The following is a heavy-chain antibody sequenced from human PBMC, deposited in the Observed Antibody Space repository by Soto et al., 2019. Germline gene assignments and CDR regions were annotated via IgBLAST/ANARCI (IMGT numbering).Heavy chain of an antibody. CDR3: AKDGIMTASRL. D-gene: IGHD3-16*01. Sequence: PGGSLILSYAASGVTFSSYSMIWVRQAPGKGLEWVSAISGSGGSTYYADSVKGRFTISRDNSKNTLYLQMNSLRAEDTAVYYCAKDGIMTASRLWGQGTLVTVSS. CDR2: ISGSGGST. J-gene: IGHJ4*02. V-gene: IGHV3-23*01. CDR1: GVTFSSYS.